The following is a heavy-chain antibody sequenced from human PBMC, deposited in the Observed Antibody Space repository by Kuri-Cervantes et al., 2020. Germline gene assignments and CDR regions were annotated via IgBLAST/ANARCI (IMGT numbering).Heavy chain of an antibody. CDR1: GFTFSSYG. CDR2: IWYDGSNK. Sequence: GGSLRLSCAASGFTFSSYGMHWVRQAPGKGLEWVAVIWYDGSNKYYADSVKGRFTISRDNSKNTLYLQMNSLRAEDTAVYYCAREGYCSSTSCYDDYWGQGTLVTVPS. V-gene: IGHV3-33*01. D-gene: IGHD2-2*01. CDR3: AREGYCSSTSCYDDY. J-gene: IGHJ4*02.